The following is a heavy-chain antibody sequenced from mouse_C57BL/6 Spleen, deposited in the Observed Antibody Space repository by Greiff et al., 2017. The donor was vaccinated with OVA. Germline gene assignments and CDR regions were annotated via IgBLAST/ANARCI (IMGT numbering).Heavy chain of an antibody. D-gene: IGHD2-4*01. J-gene: IGHJ4*01. Sequence: EVKVVESGGGLVKPGGSLKLSCAASGFTFSDYGMHWVRQAPEKGLEWVAYISRGSSTIYYADTVKGRFTISRDNAKNTLFLQMTSLRSEDTAMYYCARYDYDGYYYAMDYWGQGTSVTVSS. CDR3: ARYDYDGYYYAMDY. V-gene: IGHV5-17*01. CDR2: ISRGSSTI. CDR1: GFTFSDYG.